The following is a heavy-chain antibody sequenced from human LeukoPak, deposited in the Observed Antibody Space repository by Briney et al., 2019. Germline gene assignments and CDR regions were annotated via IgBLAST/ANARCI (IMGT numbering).Heavy chain of an antibody. CDR2: MNPKSGNT. Sequence: ASVKVSCKTSGYTFTNYDINWVRQATGQGLEWMGWMNPKSGNTGSAQRFQGRVTLTRDTSISTAYMELSSLRSEDTAVYYCARVLGSIDYWGQGTLVTVSS. J-gene: IGHJ4*02. D-gene: IGHD1-26*01. CDR3: ARVLGSIDY. V-gene: IGHV1-8*01. CDR1: GYTFTNYD.